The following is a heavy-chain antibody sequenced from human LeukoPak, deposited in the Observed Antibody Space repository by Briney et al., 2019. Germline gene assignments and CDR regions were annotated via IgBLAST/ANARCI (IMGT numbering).Heavy chain of an antibody. J-gene: IGHJ4*02. CDR2: VYPGDSDV. Sequence: PGESLKISCQCSGCIFTRYWIGWVRPLPGKGLEWMGAVYPGDSDVRYGPSFQGQVTISVDTAINTAYLQWSSLKASDTAIYYCARRGVTSSPLDYWGQGTLVTVSS. D-gene: IGHD3-10*01. V-gene: IGHV5-51*01. CDR1: GCIFTRYW. CDR3: ARRGVTSSPLDY.